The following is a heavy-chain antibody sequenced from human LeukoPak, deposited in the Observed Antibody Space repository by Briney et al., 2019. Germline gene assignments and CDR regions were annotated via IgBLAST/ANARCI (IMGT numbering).Heavy chain of an antibody. Sequence: SQTPSLTCTVSGGSINSGSYFWSWIRQPAGKGLEWIGHIYSSGSTNYNPSFKSRVTISVDTSNNQFSLRLSSVTAADTAVYYCARLSGYGDYPLFDYWGQGTLVTVSS. J-gene: IGHJ4*02. CDR1: GGSINSGSYF. V-gene: IGHV4-61*09. D-gene: IGHD4-17*01. CDR3: ARLSGYGDYPLFDY. CDR2: IYSSGST.